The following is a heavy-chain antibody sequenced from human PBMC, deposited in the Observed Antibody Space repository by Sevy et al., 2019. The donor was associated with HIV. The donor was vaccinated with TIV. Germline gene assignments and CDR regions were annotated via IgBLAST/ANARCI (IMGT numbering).Heavy chain of an antibody. CDR3: ARDRCSSTSCRRGWFDP. V-gene: IGHV4-59*01. CDR1: GGSISSYY. Sequence: SETLSLTCIVSGGSISSYYWSWIRQPPGKGLEWIGYIYYSGSTNYNPSLKSRVTISVDTSKNQFSLKLSSVTAADTAVYYCARDRCSSTSCRRGWFDPWGQGTLVTVSS. J-gene: IGHJ5*02. CDR2: IYYSGST. D-gene: IGHD2-2*01.